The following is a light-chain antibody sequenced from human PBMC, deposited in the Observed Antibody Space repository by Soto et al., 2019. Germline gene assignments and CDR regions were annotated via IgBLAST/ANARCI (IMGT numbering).Light chain of an antibody. CDR2: DAS. J-gene: IGKJ4*01. Sequence: DIQMTQSPSSLSASVGDRVTITCRASQGIDNKLAWYQQTPGKAPKSLIYDASNLQSGVPSKFSGSGSGTDFTLTISSLQPEDFATYYCQQYKSYPLTFGGGTKVEIK. V-gene: IGKV1-16*02. CDR3: QQYKSYPLT. CDR1: QGIDNK.